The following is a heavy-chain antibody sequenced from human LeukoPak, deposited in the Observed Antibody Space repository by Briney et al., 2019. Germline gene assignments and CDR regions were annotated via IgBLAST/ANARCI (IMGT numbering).Heavy chain of an antibody. CDR2: ISGTGGTT. Sequence: PGGSLRLSCAASGFTFSNYGMNWVRQAPGKGLEWVSRISGTGGTTFYADSVKGRFTISRDNSKNTLYLQMNSLRAEDTAVYYCAKDSWSGYPGDYWGQGTLVTVSS. V-gene: IGHV3-23*01. CDR3: AKDSWSGYPGDY. CDR1: GFTFSNYG. D-gene: IGHD3-3*01. J-gene: IGHJ4*02.